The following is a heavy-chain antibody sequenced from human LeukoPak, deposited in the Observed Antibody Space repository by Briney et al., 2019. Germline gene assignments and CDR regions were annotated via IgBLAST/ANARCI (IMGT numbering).Heavy chain of an antibody. CDR3: ARDAGYYGSGRENYNHGMDV. V-gene: IGHV1-69*04. CDR1: GGTFSSYA. D-gene: IGHD3-10*01. CDR2: IIPILGIA. Sequence: SVKVSCKASGGTFSSYAISWVRQAPGQGLEWMGRIIPILGIANYAQKFQGRVTITADKSTSTAYMELSSLRSEDTAVYYCARDAGYYGSGRENYNHGMDVWGQGTTVNVSS. J-gene: IGHJ6*02.